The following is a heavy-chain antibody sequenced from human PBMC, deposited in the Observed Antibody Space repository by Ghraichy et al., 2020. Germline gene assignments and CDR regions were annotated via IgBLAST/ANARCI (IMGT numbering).Heavy chain of an antibody. J-gene: IGHJ6*02. CDR2: ITSSSTYI. Sequence: GGSLRLSCAASGFTFSTYSMNWVRQAPGKGLEWVSSITSSSTYIYYSDSLKGRFTISRDNAKNSLYLQMNSLRAEDTAVYYWARDYDTTGYFFNGMDVWGQGTTVTVSS. V-gene: IGHV3-21*01. CDR1: GFTFSTYS. CDR3: ARDYDTTGYFFNGMDV. D-gene: IGHD3-22*01.